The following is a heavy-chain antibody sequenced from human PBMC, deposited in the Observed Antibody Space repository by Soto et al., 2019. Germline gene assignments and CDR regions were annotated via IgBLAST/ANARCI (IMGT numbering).Heavy chain of an antibody. V-gene: IGHV3-33*01. Sequence: PGGSLRLSCAASGFTFSSYGMHWVRQAPGKGLEWVAVIWYDGSNKYYADSVKGRFTISRDNSKNTLYLQMNSLRAEDTAVYYCARGGLSGYLDYRGQGTLVTVSS. CDR3: ARGGLSGYLDY. D-gene: IGHD3-3*01. J-gene: IGHJ4*02. CDR1: GFTFSSYG. CDR2: IWYDGSNK.